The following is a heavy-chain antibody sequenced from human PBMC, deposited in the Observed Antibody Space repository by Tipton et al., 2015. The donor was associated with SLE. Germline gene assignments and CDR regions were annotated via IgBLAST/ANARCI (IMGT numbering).Heavy chain of an antibody. J-gene: IGHJ4*02. CDR3: ARDVKAPPGSGWSYFDY. Sequence: TLSLTCAVFGNYYWTWIRPPPGKGLEWIGEIDRSGTNYNPSLKSRVTISLDTAKNQFSLRLTSVTAADTAVYYCARDVKAPPGSGWSYFDYWGQGTLVTVSS. V-gene: IGHV4-34*01. CDR2: IDRSGT. D-gene: IGHD6-13*01. CDR1: GNYY.